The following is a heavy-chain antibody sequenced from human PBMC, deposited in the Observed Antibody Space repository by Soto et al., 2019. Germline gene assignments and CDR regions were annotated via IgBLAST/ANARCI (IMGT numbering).Heavy chain of an antibody. CDR3: ARDGVRYYYDSSGYYSSPSFFDY. Sequence: GGSLRLSCAASGFTFSSYGMHWVRQAPGKGLEWVAVIWYDGSNKYYADSVKGRFTISRDNSKNTLYLQMNSLRAEDTAVYYCARDGVRYYYDSSGYYSSPSFFDYWGQGTLVTVSS. J-gene: IGHJ4*02. V-gene: IGHV3-33*01. CDR1: GFTFSSYG. CDR2: IWYDGSNK. D-gene: IGHD3-22*01.